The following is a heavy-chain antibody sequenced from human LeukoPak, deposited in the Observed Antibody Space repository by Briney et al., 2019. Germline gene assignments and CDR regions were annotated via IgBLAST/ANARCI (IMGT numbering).Heavy chain of an antibody. Sequence: PSETLPLTCSVSGGSINSNSHHWDWIRQAPGKALERIGNIYYSGTTSYSPSLKSRVSISVDTSKNQFSLRLTSVTAADTAVYYCARRGDILTDYAFDYWGQGTLVTVSS. J-gene: IGHJ4*02. D-gene: IGHD3-9*01. V-gene: IGHV4-39*01. CDR3: ARRGDILTDYAFDY. CDR1: GGSINSNSHH. CDR2: IYYSGTT.